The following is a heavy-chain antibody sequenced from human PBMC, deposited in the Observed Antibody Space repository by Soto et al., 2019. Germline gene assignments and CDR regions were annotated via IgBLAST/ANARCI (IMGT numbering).Heavy chain of an antibody. CDR2: INPNSGGT. J-gene: IGHJ6*02. CDR3: ARALIGVSEDWYYYGMDV. Sequence: GASVKVSCKASGYTFTGYYMHWARQAPGQGLEWMGWINPNSGGTNYAQKFQGWVTMTRDTSISTAYMELSRLRSDDTAVYYCARALIGVSEDWYYYGMDVWGQGTTVTVSS. D-gene: IGHD7-27*01. CDR1: GYTFTGYY. V-gene: IGHV1-2*04.